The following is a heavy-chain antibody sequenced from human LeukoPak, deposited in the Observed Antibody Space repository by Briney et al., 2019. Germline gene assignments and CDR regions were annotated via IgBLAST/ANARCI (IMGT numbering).Heavy chain of an antibody. CDR3: ARYGNGAWLAHYSFDI. CDR1: GFPLSNYW. V-gene: IGHV3-7*01. CDR2: IKQDGSER. D-gene: IGHD6-19*01. Sequence: GGSLRLSCAASGFPLSNYWMSWVRQAPGKGLEWVANIKQDGSERYYVDSVKGRFAISRDNAENSLYLQMNSLRAEDTAAYYCARYGNGAWLAHYSFDIWGQRTMVTVSS. J-gene: IGHJ3*02.